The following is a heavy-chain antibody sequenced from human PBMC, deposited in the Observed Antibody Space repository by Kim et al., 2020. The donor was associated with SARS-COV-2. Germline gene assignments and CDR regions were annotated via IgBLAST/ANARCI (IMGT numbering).Heavy chain of an antibody. J-gene: IGHJ4*02. CDR3: SRHRAASGTRPDYFEY. CDR2: INYSGDT. D-gene: IGHD6-13*01. V-gene: IGHV4-39*01. Sequence: SETLSLTCSVSGGSVTGNYYWGWIRQSPGKGLEWIGSINYSGDTYYNPSLKSRVTMSVDTSKNQFSLRLVSPPATHTTRYYCSRHRAASGTRPDYFEYWGQGTLVTVSA. CDR1: GGSVTGNYY.